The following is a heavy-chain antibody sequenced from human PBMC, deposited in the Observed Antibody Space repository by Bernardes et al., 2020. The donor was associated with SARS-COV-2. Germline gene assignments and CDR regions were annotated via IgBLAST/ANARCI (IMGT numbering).Heavy chain of an antibody. CDR1: GFTFSSYE. V-gene: IGHV3-48*03. D-gene: IGHD3-3*01. Sequence: GGSLRLSCAASGFTFSSYEMNWVRQAPGKGLEWVSYISSSGSTIYYADSVKGRFTISRDNAKNSLYLQMNSLRAEDTAVYYCARDGGITIFGVDRYGMDVWGQGTTVTVSS. J-gene: IGHJ6*02. CDR3: ARDGGITIFGVDRYGMDV. CDR2: ISSSGSTI.